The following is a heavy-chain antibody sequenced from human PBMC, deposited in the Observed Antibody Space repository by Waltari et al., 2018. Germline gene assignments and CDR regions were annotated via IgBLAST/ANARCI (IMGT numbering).Heavy chain of an antibody. J-gene: IGHJ6*02. Sequence: EVQLVESGGGLGKPGGSLGISCAASGFTFSTYEMNWVRQATGKGLWWVSYMSSSGHTIYYADFMKGLFTISRENAKTSLDLQMNSLRAEDTAFYFCARDREIFGVSVYYDGMDVWGQWTTVTVSS. CDR3: ARDREIFGVSVYYDGMDV. D-gene: IGHD3-3*01. V-gene: IGHV3-48*03. CDR1: GFTFSTYE. CDR2: MSSSGHTI.